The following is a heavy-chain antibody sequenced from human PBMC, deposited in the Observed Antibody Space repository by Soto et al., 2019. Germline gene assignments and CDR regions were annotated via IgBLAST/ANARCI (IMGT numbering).Heavy chain of an antibody. CDR2: IYYSGST. J-gene: IGHJ6*03. CDR3: ARVGVVIGYYYMDV. D-gene: IGHD3-3*01. CDR1: GGSISSYY. V-gene: IGHV4-59*08. Sequence: QVQLQESGPGLVKPSETLSLTCTVSGGSISSYYWSWIRQPPGKGLEWIGYIYYSGSTNYNPSLKKRVTISVHTSKNQFSQKLSSVPAADTAVYYCARVGVVIGYYYMDVWGKGTTVTVSS.